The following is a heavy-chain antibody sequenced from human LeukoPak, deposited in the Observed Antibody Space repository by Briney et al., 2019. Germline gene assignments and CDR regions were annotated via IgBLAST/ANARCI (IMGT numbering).Heavy chain of an antibody. D-gene: IGHD6-13*01. CDR2: IKEDGSEK. J-gene: IGHJ4*02. V-gene: IGHV3-7*01. CDR3: ARVHHSSSWGTDDC. Sequence: GGSLRLSCAASGFTFSNYWMSWVRHVPGKGLEWVANIKEDGSEKYYVDSVRGRFTISRGNAKNSLYLHMNSLRAEDTAVYYCARVHHSSSWGTDDCCGQATLVTVSS. CDR1: GFTFSNYW.